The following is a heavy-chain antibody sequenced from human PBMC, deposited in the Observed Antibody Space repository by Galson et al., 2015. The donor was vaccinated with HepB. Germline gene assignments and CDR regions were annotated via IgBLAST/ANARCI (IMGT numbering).Heavy chain of an antibody. J-gene: IGHJ6*02. CDR1: GYTLTSYY. Sequence: SVKVSCKASGYTLTSYYMYLVRQAPGQGLEWMGIINPRSGSTSYAQKFQGRVTMTRDTSTSTVYMELRSLRSEDTAVYYCARYATVLEAMDVWGQGTTVTVSS. CDR3: ARYATVLEAMDV. CDR2: INPRSGST. V-gene: IGHV1-46*01. D-gene: IGHD4-17*01.